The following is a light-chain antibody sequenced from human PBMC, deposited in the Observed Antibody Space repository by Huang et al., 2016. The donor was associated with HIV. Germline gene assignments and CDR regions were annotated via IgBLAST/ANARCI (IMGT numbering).Light chain of an antibody. CDR1: QGIGNS. V-gene: IGKV1-NL1*01. CDR3: QQYHGIPWT. J-gene: IGKJ1*01. CDR2: ATS. Sequence: DIQMTQSPSSRSASVGDRVTITCRASQGIGNSLAWYQQKPGKAPRLLLYATSRLESCVPSRFSGSGSGTHYTLTISTLQPEDIASYYCQQYHGIPWTFGQGTKVEIK.